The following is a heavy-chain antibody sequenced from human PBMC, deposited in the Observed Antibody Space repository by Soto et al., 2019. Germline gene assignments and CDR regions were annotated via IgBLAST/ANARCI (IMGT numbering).Heavy chain of an antibody. V-gene: IGHV3-30*18. CDR2: ISYDGSNK. CDR1: GFTFSSYG. CDR3: AKEGDEWLVLEGGFDY. J-gene: IGHJ4*02. D-gene: IGHD6-19*01. Sequence: QVQLVESGGGVVQPGRSLRLSCAASGFTFSSYGMHWVRQAPGKGLEWVAVISYDGSNKYYADSVKGRFTISRDNSKNTLYLKMNSLRAEDTAVYYCAKEGDEWLVLEGGFDYWGQGTLVTVSS.